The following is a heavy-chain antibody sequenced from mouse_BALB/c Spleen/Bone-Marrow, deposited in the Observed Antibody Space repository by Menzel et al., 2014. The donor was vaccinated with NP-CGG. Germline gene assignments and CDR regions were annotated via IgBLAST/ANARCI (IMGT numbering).Heavy chain of an antibody. Sequence: EVKLVDSGPGLMKPSQSLSLPCTVTGYSITSDYAWNWIRQFPGNKLERMGHITYSGGTSCNPSLKSRISFTRDTSKNQFFLQLNSVTIEDTATYHCARSGNFFDYWGQGTTLTVSS. CDR1: GYSITSDYA. D-gene: IGHD1-3*01. CDR2: ITYSGGT. CDR3: ARSGNFFDY. J-gene: IGHJ2*01. V-gene: IGHV3-2*02.